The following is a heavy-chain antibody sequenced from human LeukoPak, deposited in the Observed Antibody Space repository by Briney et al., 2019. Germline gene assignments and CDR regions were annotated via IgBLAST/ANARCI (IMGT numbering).Heavy chain of an antibody. CDR3: AKDQDCSGGSCYRPFDY. J-gene: IGHJ4*02. CDR1: GFTFSSYG. D-gene: IGHD2-15*01. Sequence: GRSLRLSCAASGFTFSSYGMHWVRQAPGKGLEWVAVISYDGSNIYYADSVKGRFTISRDNSKNTLYLQMNSLRAEDTAVYYCAKDQDCSGGSCYRPFDYWGQGTLVTVSS. V-gene: IGHV3-30*18. CDR2: ISYDGSNI.